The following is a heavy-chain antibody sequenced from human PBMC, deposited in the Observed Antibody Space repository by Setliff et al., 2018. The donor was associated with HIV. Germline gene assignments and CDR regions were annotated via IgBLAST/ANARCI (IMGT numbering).Heavy chain of an antibody. Sequence: GESLKISCAASGFSFRNYGMHWVRQAPGKGLEWLAFLRYDGTENSYADSVKGRFTISRDNAKSTLYLQMNTLKIEDTAVYYCAKDRGYARWFAQLIDFWGQGTLVTVSS. CDR1: GFSFRNYG. CDR3: AKDRGYARWFAQLIDF. D-gene: IGHD5-12*01. CDR2: LRYDGTEN. J-gene: IGHJ4*02. V-gene: IGHV3-30*02.